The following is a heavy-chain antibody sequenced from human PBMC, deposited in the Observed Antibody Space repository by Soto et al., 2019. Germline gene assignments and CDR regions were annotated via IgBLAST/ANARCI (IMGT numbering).Heavy chain of an antibody. J-gene: IGHJ6*02. CDR2: INPSGGST. D-gene: IGHD3-3*01. Sequence: GASVKVSCKASGYTFTSYYMHWVRQAPGQGLEWMGIINPSGGSTSYAQKFQGRVTMTRDTSTSTVYMELSSLRSEDTAVYYCARDRDWPFLEWLLSGTGMDVWGQGTTVTVSS. CDR1: GYTFTSYY. CDR3: ARDRDWPFLEWLLSGTGMDV. V-gene: IGHV1-46*01.